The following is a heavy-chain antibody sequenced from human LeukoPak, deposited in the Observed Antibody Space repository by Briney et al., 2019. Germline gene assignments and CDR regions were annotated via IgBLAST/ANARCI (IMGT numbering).Heavy chain of an antibody. Sequence: PSQTLSLTCAVSGGSISSGGYSWSWIRQPPGKGLEWIGYIYHSGSAYYNPSLKSRVTISADRSKNQFSLKLSSVTAADTAVYYCASSLRRDAFDIWGQGTMVTVSS. V-gene: IGHV4-30-2*01. CDR3: ASSLRRDAFDI. J-gene: IGHJ3*02. D-gene: IGHD5-12*01. CDR1: GGSISSGGYS. CDR2: IYHSGSA.